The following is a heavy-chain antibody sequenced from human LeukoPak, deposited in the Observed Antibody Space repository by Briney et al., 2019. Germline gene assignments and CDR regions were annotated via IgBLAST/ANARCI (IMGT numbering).Heavy chain of an antibody. CDR2: MNPNSGNT. CDR3: ARAPAHSMTTVTTPDY. V-gene: IGHV1-8*01. CDR1: GYTFTSYD. Sequence: ASVKVSCXASGYTFTSYDINWVRLATGQGLEWMGWMNPNSGNTGYAQKFQGRVTMTRNTSISTAYMELSSLRSEDTAVYYCARAPAHSMTTVTTPDYWGQGTLVTVSS. D-gene: IGHD4-17*01. J-gene: IGHJ4*02.